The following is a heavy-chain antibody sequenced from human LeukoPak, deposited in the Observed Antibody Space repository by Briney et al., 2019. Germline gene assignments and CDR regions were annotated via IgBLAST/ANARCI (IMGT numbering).Heavy chain of an antibody. CDR2: ISGYNGDT. CDR1: GYTFTNYG. D-gene: IGHD2-2*02. Sequence: ASVKVSCKASGYTFTNYGISWVRQAPGQGLEWLGWISGYNGDTNYAQKLQGRVTMTTDTSASTAYMELRGLRSDDTAVYYCARDTVGYCSSTSCNRAFDIWGQGTMVTVSS. CDR3: ARDTVGYCSSTSCNRAFDI. J-gene: IGHJ3*02. V-gene: IGHV1-18*01.